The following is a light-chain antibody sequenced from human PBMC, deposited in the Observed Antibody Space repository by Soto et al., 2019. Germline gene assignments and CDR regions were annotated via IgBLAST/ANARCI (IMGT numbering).Light chain of an antibody. CDR1: QSVSSN. CDR2: DAS. Sequence: EIVMTQSPATLSVSPGERAGLSCRASQSVSSNLAWYQQKPGQAPRLLIYDASTRANGIPARFSGSGSGTEFTLTISSLESEDFAVYYCLHYNTWPRTFGQGTKVEIK. CDR3: LHYNTWPRT. J-gene: IGKJ1*01. V-gene: IGKV3-15*01.